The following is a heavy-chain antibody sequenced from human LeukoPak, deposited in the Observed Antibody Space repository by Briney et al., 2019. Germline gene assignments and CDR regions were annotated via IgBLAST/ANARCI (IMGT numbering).Heavy chain of an antibody. CDR3: ARRLAVALFDP. Sequence: SETLSLTCTVSGGSISSYYWSWIRQPPGKGLEWIGYIYTSGSTNYNPSLKSRVTISVDTSKNQLSLKLSSVTAADTAVYYCARRLAVALFDPWGQGTLVTVSS. CDR1: GGSISSYY. D-gene: IGHD6-19*01. CDR2: IYTSGST. J-gene: IGHJ5*02. V-gene: IGHV4-4*09.